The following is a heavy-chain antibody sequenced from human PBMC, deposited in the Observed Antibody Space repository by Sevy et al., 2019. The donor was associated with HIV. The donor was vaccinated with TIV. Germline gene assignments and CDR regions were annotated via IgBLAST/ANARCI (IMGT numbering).Heavy chain of an antibody. Sequence: SETLSLTCTVSGGSISSYYWSWIRQPPGKGLEWIGYIYYSGSTNYNPSLKSRVTISVDTSKNQFSLKLSSVTAADTAVYYCASARGYSYGGVKYYFDYWGQGTLVTVSS. J-gene: IGHJ4*02. D-gene: IGHD5-18*01. CDR1: GGSISSYY. CDR2: IYYSGST. CDR3: ASARGYSYGGVKYYFDY. V-gene: IGHV4-59*01.